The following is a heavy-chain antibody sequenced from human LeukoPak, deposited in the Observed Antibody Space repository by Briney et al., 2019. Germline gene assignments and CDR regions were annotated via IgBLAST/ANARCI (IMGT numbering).Heavy chain of an antibody. V-gene: IGHV1-69*04. D-gene: IGHD3-22*01. Sequence: ASVKVSCKASGGTFSSYAISWVRQAPGQGLEWMGRIIPILGIANYAQKFQGRVTITADKSTSTAYMELSSLRSEDTAVYFCATTWYYDSRGYLFDDWGHGTLVTVSS. CDR1: GGTFSSYA. CDR3: ATTWYYDSRGYLFDD. CDR2: IIPILGIA. J-gene: IGHJ4*01.